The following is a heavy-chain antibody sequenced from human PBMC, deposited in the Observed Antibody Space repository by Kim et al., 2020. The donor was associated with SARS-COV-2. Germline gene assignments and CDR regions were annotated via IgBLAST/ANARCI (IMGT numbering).Heavy chain of an antibody. Sequence: GGSLRLSCAASGFTFSSYAMSWVRQAPGKGLEWVSAISGSGGSTYYADSVKGRFTISRDNSKNTLYLQMNSLRAEDTAVYYCAKGHAEYQLLYGWRDAFDLWGQGTMVTVSS. CDR3: AKGHAEYQLLYGWRDAFDL. CDR1: GFTFSSYA. J-gene: IGHJ3*01. D-gene: IGHD2-2*02. V-gene: IGHV3-23*01. CDR2: ISGSGGST.